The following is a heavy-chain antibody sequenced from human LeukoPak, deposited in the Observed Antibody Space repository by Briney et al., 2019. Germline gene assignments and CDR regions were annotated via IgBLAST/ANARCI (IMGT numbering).Heavy chain of an antibody. CDR3: ARDRYGYDSSFDY. J-gene: IGHJ4*02. Sequence: TSETLSLTCAVSGGSISSSNWWSWVRQPPGKGLEWIGEIYHSGSTNYNPSLKSRVTISLDTSENQFSLKLSSVTAADTAVYYCARDRYGYDSSFDYWGQGTLVTVSS. D-gene: IGHD5-12*01. CDR1: GGSISSSNW. V-gene: IGHV4-4*02. CDR2: IYHSGST.